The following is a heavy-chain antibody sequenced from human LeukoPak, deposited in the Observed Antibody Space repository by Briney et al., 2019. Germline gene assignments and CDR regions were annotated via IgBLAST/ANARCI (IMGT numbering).Heavy chain of an antibody. CDR3: ATVRSPFSGSYPGYFDY. CDR2: ISGTSSHI. D-gene: IGHD1-26*01. Sequence: PGGSLRLSCAASGXTFSSYSVNWVRQAPGKGLEWVSYISGTSSHIYYADSVKGRFTISRDNAKNSLYLQMNSLRAEDTAVYYCATVRSPFSGSYPGYFDYWGQGTQVTVSS. CDR1: GXTFSSYS. J-gene: IGHJ4*02. V-gene: IGHV3-21*01.